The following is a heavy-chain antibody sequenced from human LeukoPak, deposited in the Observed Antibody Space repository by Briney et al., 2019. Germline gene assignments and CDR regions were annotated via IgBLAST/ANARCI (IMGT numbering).Heavy chain of an antibody. D-gene: IGHD3-22*01. V-gene: IGHV4-30-2*01. CDR2: IYHSGST. J-gene: IGHJ5*02. CDR1: GGSISSGGYS. Sequence: KTSETLSLTCAVSGGSISSGGYSWSWIRQPPGKGLEWIGYIYHSGSTYYNPSLKSRVTISVDRSKNQFSLKLSSVTAADAAVYYCARARLTTDRYRFDPWGQGTLVTVSS. CDR3: ARARLTTDRYRFDP.